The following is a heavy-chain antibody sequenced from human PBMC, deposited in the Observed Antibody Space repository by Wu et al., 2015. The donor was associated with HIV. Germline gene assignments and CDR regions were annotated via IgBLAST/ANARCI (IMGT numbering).Heavy chain of an antibody. J-gene: IGHJ3*02. CDR1: GYNFISYG. D-gene: IGHD7-27*01. V-gene: IGHV1-18*01. CDR3: ARVELGIFQFPLQHAFDI. Sequence: QVQLVQSGAEVKKPGASMKVSCKASGYNFISYGISWVRQAPGQGLEWMGWITGYNGNTNYAQKFQGRVTMTTDTSTSTAYMELRGLRSDDTAVYYCARVELGIFQFPLQHAFDIWGQGTMVTVSS. CDR2: ITGYNGNT.